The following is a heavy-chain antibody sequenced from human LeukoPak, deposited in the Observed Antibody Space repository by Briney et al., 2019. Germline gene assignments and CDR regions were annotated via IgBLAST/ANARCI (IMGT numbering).Heavy chain of an antibody. CDR1: GFTFSSYG. CDR3: AKDGRGVRTMAATYYYYYGMDV. Sequence: GGSLRLSCAASGFTFSSYGMHWVRQAPGKGLEWVAFIRYDGSNKYYADSVKGRFTISRDNSKNTLYLQINSLRAEDAAVYYCAKDGRGVRTMAATYYYYYGMDVWGQGTTVTVSS. D-gene: IGHD6-25*01. J-gene: IGHJ6*02. CDR2: IRYDGSNK. V-gene: IGHV3-30*02.